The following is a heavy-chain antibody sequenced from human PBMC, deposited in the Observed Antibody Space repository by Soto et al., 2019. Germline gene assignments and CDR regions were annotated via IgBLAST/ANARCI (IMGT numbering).Heavy chain of an antibody. CDR3: ARGVRMVYAIYYYYGMDV. V-gene: IGHV4-30-4*01. J-gene: IGHJ6*02. CDR2: IYYSGST. CDR1: GGSISSCDYY. D-gene: IGHD2-8*01. Sequence: SETLSLTCTVSGGSISSCDYYWSWIRQPPGKGLEWIGYIYYSGSTYYNPSLKSRVTISVDTSKNQFSLKLSSVTAADTAVYYCARGVRMVYAIYYYYGMDVWGQGTTVTVS.